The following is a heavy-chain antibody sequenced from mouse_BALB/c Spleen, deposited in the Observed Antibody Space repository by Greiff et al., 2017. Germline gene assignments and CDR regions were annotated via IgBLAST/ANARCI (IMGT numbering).Heavy chain of an antibody. CDR1: GFTFTDYY. J-gene: IGHJ3*01. CDR3: AREVRLAY. Sequence: EVQLVESGGGLVQPGGSLRLSCATSGFTFTDYYMSWVRQPPGKALEWLGFIRNKANGYTTEYSASVKGRFTISRDNSQSILYLQMNTLRAEDSATYYCAREVRLAYWGQGTLVTVSA. V-gene: IGHV7-3*02. D-gene: IGHD1-2*01. CDR2: IRNKANGYTT.